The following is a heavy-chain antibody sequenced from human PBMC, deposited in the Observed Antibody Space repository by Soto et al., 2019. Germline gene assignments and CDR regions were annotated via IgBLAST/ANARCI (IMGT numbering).Heavy chain of an antibody. CDR1: GFTFSSYA. Sequence: PGGSLRLSCAASGFTFSSYAMSWVRQAPGKGLEWVSAISGSGGSTYYADSVKGRFTISRDNSKNTLYLQMNSLRAEDTAVYYCATLLGDIVVVPAATRIAAAPYFDYWGQGTLVTVSS. J-gene: IGHJ4*02. CDR3: ATLLGDIVVVPAATRIAAAPYFDY. D-gene: IGHD2-2*01. CDR2: ISGSGGST. V-gene: IGHV3-23*01.